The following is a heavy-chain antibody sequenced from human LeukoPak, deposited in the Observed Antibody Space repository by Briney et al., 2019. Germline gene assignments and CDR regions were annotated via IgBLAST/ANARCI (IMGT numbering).Heavy chain of an antibody. D-gene: IGHD5-18*01. V-gene: IGHV1-24*01. CDR2: FDPEDGET. CDR3: ATELGGYSYGLPVDY. J-gene: IGHJ4*02. Sequence: ASVKVSCKVSGYTLTELSMHWVRQAPGKGLEWMGGFDPEDGETIYAQKFQGRVTMTEDTSTDTAYVELSSLRSEDTAVYYCATELGGYSYGLPVDYWGQGTLVTVSS. CDR1: GYTLTELS.